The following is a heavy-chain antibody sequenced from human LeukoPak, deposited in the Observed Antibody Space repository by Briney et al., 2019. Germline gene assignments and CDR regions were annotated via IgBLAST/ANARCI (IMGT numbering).Heavy chain of an antibody. CDR3: AREGSAIPGYYDY. CDR1: GDSVSNNNVA. D-gene: IGHD3-10*01. CDR2: TYHRSKWFD. J-gene: IGHJ4*02. V-gene: IGHV6-1*01. Sequence: SQTLSLTCDISGDSVSNNNVAWSWIRQSPSRGLEWLGRTYHRSKWFDQYALSVKGRLIVNPDTSKNQFSLQVHPVTPEDTAVYYCAREGSAIPGYYDYWGQGTLVIVSS.